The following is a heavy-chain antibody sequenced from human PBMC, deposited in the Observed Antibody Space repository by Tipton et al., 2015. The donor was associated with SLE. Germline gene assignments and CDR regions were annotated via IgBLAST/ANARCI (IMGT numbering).Heavy chain of an antibody. D-gene: IGHD6-13*01. CDR3: ARGIRNTAAGADY. CDR2: INHSGST. V-gene: IGHV4-34*01. CDR1: GGSISSHY. Sequence: TLSLTCTVSGGSISSHYWSWIRQPPGKGLEWIGEINHSGSTNYNPSHKRRVTISVDTSKNQFSLKLSSVTAADTAVYYCARGIRNTAAGADYWGQGALVTVSS. J-gene: IGHJ4*02.